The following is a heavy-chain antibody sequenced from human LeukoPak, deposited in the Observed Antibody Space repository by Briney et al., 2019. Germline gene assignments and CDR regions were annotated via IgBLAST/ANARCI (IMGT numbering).Heavy chain of an antibody. V-gene: IGHV3-66*01. CDR1: EFIVSINY. CDR3: ARVLHKRNYDSSVYYGY. J-gene: IGHJ4*02. Sequence: PGGSLRLSCAASEFIVSINYMTWVRQAPGKWLDWVSLMYSRGDTKYADSVKGRFTISRDNSKDTLYLQMSSLRTEDTAVYYCARVLHKRNYDSSVYYGYWGQGTLVTVSS. CDR2: MYSRGDT. D-gene: IGHD3-22*01.